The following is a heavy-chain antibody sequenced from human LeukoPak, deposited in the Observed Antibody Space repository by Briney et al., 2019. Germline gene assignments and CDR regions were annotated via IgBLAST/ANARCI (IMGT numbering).Heavy chain of an antibody. Sequence: GESLKISCKGSGYSFTSYWIGWVRQMPGKGLEWMGIIYPGDSDTRYSPSFQGQVTISADKSISTAYLQWSSLKASDTAMYYCARQQEKYSGSWPACDAFDIWGQGTMVTVSS. V-gene: IGHV5-51*01. D-gene: IGHD6-13*01. CDR3: ARQQEKYSGSWPACDAFDI. CDR2: IYPGDSDT. J-gene: IGHJ3*02. CDR1: GYSFTSYW.